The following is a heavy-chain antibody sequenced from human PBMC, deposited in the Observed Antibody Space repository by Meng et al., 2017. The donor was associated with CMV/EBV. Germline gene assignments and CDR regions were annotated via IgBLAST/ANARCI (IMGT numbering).Heavy chain of an antibody. CDR3: AKDLVPGYCSSTSCYLRPYYYYGMDV. CDR2: IWYDGSNK. D-gene: IGHD2-2*01. Sequence: LSLTCAASGFTFSSSVMHRVRLAPGKGLEWVAVIWYDGSNKYYADSVKGRFTISRDNSKNTLYLQMNSLRAEDTAVYYCAKDLVPGYCSSTSCYLRPYYYYGMDVWGQGTTVTVSS. J-gene: IGHJ6*02. CDR1: GFTFSSSV. V-gene: IGHV3-33*06.